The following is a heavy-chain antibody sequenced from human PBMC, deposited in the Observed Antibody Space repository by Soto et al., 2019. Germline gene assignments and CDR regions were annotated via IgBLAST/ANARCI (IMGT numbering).Heavy chain of an antibody. CDR2: IYYSGTT. D-gene: IGHD2-15*01. J-gene: IGHJ4*02. CDR3: ARRRGSCSGGYCYSDFDY. CDR1: VDSIGVPFYS. V-gene: IGHV4-39*01. Sequence: SETLCITCTFSVDSIGVPFYSWAGIRQPPGKGLEWIGMIYYSGTTYYNPSLRSRVTVSIDTSKNQFSLWLTSVTAADTAVYYCARRRGSCSGGYCYSDFDYWGQGTRVTVSS.